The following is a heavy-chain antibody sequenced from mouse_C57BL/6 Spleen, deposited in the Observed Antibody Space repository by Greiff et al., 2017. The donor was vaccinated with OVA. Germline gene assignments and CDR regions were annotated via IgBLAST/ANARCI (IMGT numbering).Heavy chain of an antibody. J-gene: IGHJ2*01. V-gene: IGHV1-76*01. Sequence: VKLMESGAELVRPGASVKLSCKASGYTFTDYYINWVKQRPGQGLEWIARIYPGSGNTYYNEKFKGKATLTAEKSSSTAYMQLSSLTSEDSAVYFCARGNYPWGQGTTLSVSS. CDR1: GYTFTDYY. CDR2: IYPGSGNT. D-gene: IGHD2-1*01. CDR3: ARGNYP.